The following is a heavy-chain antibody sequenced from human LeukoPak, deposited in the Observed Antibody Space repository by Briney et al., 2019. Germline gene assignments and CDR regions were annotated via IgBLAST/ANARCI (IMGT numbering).Heavy chain of an antibody. CDR1: GYSISSGYY. CDR3: ARHPGLTVAGPN. D-gene: IGHD6-19*01. CDR2: IYHSGST. Sequence: SETLSLTCAVSGYSISSGYYWGWIRQPPGEGLEWIGSIYHSGSTYYDPSLKSRVTISVDTSKNQFSLKLSSVTAADTAVYYCARHPGLTVAGPNWGQGTLVTVSS. J-gene: IGHJ4*02. V-gene: IGHV4-38-2*01.